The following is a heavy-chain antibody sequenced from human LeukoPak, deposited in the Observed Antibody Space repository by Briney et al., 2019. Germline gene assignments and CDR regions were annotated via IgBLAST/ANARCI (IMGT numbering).Heavy chain of an antibody. J-gene: IGHJ4*02. D-gene: IGHD6-6*01. CDR3: ARGLEYTTSSGDY. CDR2: ISGDGGFT. Sequence: GGSLRLSCAASGFTFDDYAMHWVRQAPGKGLEWVSLISGDGGFTYYADSVKGRFTISRDNAKNSLYLQMNSLRAEDTAVYYCARGLEYTTSSGDYWGQGTLVIVSS. CDR1: GFTFDDYA. V-gene: IGHV3-43*02.